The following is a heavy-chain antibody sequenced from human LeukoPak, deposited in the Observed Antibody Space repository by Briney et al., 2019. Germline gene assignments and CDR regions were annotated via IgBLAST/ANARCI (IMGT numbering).Heavy chain of an antibody. D-gene: IGHD2-15*01. CDR1: GYTFTSYY. V-gene: IGHV1-69*13. CDR3: ASPGYCSGGSCWEYYFDY. CDR2: IIPIFGTA. Sequence: SVKVSCKASGYTFTSYYMHWVRQAPGQGLEWMGGIIPIFGTANYAQKFQGRVTITADESTSTAYMELSSLRSEDTAVYYCASPGYCSGGSCWEYYFDYWGQGTLVTVSS. J-gene: IGHJ4*02.